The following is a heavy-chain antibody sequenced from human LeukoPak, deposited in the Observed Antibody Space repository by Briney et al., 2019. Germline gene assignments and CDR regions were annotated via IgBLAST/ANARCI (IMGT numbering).Heavy chain of an antibody. CDR2: NYNDGVT. Sequence: SQTLSLTCTVSGGSFSGYYWSWIRHPPGKGLEWLGYNYNDGVTRYNPSLGSRITMSVDSSKDQFSLKLTSVTAADTAVYYCARELGRLVDYWGQGILVTVSS. V-gene: IGHV4-31*03. CDR3: ARELGRLVDY. CDR1: GGSFSGYY. D-gene: IGHD6-25*01. J-gene: IGHJ4*02.